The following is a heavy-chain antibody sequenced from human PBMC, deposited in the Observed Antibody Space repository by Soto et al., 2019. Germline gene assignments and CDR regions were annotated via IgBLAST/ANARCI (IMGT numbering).Heavy chain of an antibody. CDR1: GDTICIYY. CDR2: IYYSGST. CDR3: ARGVATIGP. D-gene: IGHD5-12*01. J-gene: IGHJ5*02. V-gene: IGHV4-59*07. Sequence: PSCTTYLASTVCGDTICIYYFSWIRQPPGKGLEWIGYIYYSGSTNYNPSLKSRVTISVDTPKNQFSLKLTSVTAADTAVYYCARGVATIGPWGQGTLVTVSS.